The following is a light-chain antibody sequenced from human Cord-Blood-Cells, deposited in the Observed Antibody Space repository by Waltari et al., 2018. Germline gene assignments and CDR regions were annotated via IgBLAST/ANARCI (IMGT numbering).Light chain of an antibody. CDR1: QSVSSSY. V-gene: IGKV3-20*01. Sequence: EIVLTQSPGTLSLSPGERATLSCRASQSVSSSYLAWYPQKPGQAPRLLIYGASSRATGFPDRFSGSGSGTDFTLTISRLEPEDFAVYYCQQYGSSPSFGQGTKLEIK. J-gene: IGKJ2*03. CDR3: QQYGSSPS. CDR2: GAS.